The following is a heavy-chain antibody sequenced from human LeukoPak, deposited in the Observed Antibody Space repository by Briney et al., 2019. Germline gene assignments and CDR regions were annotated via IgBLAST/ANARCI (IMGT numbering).Heavy chain of an antibody. Sequence: PGGSLRLSCAVSGFSVNINYMSWVRQAPGKGLEWVSVIYSGGSTYYADSVKGRFTISRDNSKNTLYLQMNSLRAEDTAVYYCARDNWGSVDYWGQGTLVTVSS. J-gene: IGHJ4*02. V-gene: IGHV3-66*01. CDR3: ARDNWGSVDY. CDR1: GFSVNINY. CDR2: IYSGGST. D-gene: IGHD7-27*01.